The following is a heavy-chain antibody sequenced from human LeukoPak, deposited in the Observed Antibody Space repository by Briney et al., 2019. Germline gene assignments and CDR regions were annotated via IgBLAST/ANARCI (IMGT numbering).Heavy chain of an antibody. D-gene: IGHD3-10*01. CDR1: RFTFSNYV. V-gene: IGHV3-23*01. CDR2: IIHSGGRS. J-gene: IGHJ5*02. CDR3: VKAGANDFYKRWFDE. Sequence: GGSLTLEIVPSRFTFSNYVMNLIRQAPGEGLEWRSVIIHSGGRSYYAAYVRGRFTISRVNSNNTLYLQINSLRVDDTAIYYCVKAGANDFYKRWFDEWGQGSMVAVSS.